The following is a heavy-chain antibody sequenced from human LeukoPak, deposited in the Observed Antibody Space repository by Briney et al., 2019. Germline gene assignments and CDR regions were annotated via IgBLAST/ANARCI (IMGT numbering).Heavy chain of an antibody. CDR1: GDSINTSY. CDR2: INNIGST. Sequence: SETLSLTCRVSGDSINTSYWSWIRQPPGQALECIGYINNIGSTNYNPSLKSRVTMSVDTSEKQFSLQLTSVTAADTALYYCGRLVEYTTGWYRSYHFDSWGQGTLVTVSS. V-gene: IGHV4-4*09. D-gene: IGHD6-19*01. CDR3: GRLVEYTTGWYRSYHFDS. J-gene: IGHJ4*02.